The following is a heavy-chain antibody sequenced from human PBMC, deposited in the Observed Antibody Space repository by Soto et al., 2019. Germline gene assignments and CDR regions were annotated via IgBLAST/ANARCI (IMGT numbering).Heavy chain of an antibody. V-gene: IGHV1-3*01. D-gene: IGHD1-20*01. CDR1: GYTFTSYA. J-gene: IGHJ4*02. CDR2: INAGNGNT. CDR3: ARGITLPTPLDY. Sequence: GASVKVSCKASGYTFTSYAMHWVRQAPGQRLEWMGWINAGNGNTKYSQKFQGRVTITRDTSASTTYMELSSLRSEDTAVYYCARGITLPTPLDYWGQGTLVTVSS.